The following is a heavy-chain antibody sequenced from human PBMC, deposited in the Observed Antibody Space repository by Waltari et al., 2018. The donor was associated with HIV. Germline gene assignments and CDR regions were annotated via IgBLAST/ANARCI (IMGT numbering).Heavy chain of an antibody. Sequence: EVQLVESGGGLIQPGGSLGLSCAASGFTARSTYLTWSRQALGQGLEWVSVLYSGYTTYYADSVKGRFAISRDNSKNTLYLQMNSLRAEDTAVYYCARGGGSYLHFFDYWGQGTLVTVSS. CDR1: GFTARSTY. CDR3: ARGGGSYLHFFDY. J-gene: IGHJ4*02. D-gene: IGHD1-26*01. CDR2: LYSGYTT. V-gene: IGHV3-53*01.